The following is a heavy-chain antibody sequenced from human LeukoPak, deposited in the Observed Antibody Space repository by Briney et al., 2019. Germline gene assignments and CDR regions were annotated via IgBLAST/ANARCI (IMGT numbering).Heavy chain of an antibody. V-gene: IGHV1-18*01. CDR3: ARDEDYGISVNVDY. D-gene: IGHD4-17*01. J-gene: IGHJ4*02. CDR2: ISTYNGNT. Sequence: ASVKVSCKASGYSFVLYGISWVRQAPGQGPEWMGWISTYNGNTKYAQKFQGRVTMATDTSTSTAYMELRSLRSDDTAVYYCARDEDYGISVNVDYWGQGTLVTVSS. CDR1: GYSFVLYG.